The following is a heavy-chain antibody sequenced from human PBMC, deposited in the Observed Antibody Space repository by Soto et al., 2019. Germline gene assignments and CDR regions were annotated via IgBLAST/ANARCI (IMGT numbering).Heavy chain of an antibody. J-gene: IGHJ4*02. CDR2: ISNKPNSYTA. CDR3: ARVGYSNGLYDY. Sequence: EVQLVESGGGLVQPGGSLRLSCAASGLTFSDHYMDWVRQAPRKGLEWVGRISNKPNSYTAEYAASVKGRFTISRDDSKNPLFLQMNSLKTEDTAVYYCARVGYSNGLYDYWGQGTLVTVSS. CDR1: GLTFSDHY. D-gene: IGHD6-25*01. V-gene: IGHV3-72*01.